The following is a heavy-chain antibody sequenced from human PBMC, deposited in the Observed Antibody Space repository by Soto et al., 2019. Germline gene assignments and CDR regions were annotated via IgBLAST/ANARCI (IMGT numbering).Heavy chain of an antibody. Sequence: QVQLVESGGGVVQPGRSLRLSCAASGFTFSSYAMHWVRQAPGKGLEWVAVISYDGSNKYYADSVKGRFTISRDNSKNTLYLQMNSLRAEDTAVYYCASNWNDDDYWGQGTLVTVSS. CDR1: GFTFSSYA. CDR2: ISYDGSNK. D-gene: IGHD1-20*01. CDR3: ASNWNDDDY. J-gene: IGHJ4*02. V-gene: IGHV3-30-3*01.